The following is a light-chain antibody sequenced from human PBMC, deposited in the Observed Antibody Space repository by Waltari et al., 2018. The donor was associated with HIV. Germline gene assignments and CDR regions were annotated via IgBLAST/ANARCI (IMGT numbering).Light chain of an antibody. CDR3: CSYAGSDTFVL. Sequence: QSALTQPRSVSGSPGQSVTISCTGTSSDVGGYDYVSWYQQHPGDAPKLIIYDVSKRPSGVPDRFSGSKSGNTASLTISGLQAEDEADYYCCSYAGSDTFVLFGGGTKVTVL. CDR1: SSDVGGYDY. CDR2: DVS. V-gene: IGLV2-11*01. J-gene: IGLJ2*01.